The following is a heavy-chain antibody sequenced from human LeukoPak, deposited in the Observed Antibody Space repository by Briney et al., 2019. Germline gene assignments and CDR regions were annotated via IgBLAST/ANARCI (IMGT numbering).Heavy chain of an antibody. J-gene: IGHJ6*03. CDR1: GGSFSGYY. Sequence: PSETLSLTCAVYGGSFSGYYWSWIRQPPGKGLEWIGGINHSGSTNYNPSLKSRVTISVDTSKNQFSLKLSSVTAADTAVYYCARALGYSGSYWDYYYYMDVWGKGTTVTVS. D-gene: IGHD1-26*01. CDR3: ARALGYSGSYWDYYYYMDV. V-gene: IGHV4-34*01. CDR2: INHSGST.